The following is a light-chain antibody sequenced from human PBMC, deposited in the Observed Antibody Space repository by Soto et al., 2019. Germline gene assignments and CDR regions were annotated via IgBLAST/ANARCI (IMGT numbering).Light chain of an antibody. J-gene: IGKJ1*01. CDR2: WAS. CDR1: QSVLYSSNNKNF. Sequence: DIVMTQSPDSLAVSLGERSTINCKSSQSVLYSSNNKNFLTLYQQKPGQPPNLLIYWASTRESGVPDRFSGSGSGTDFTLTISSLQAEDVAVYYCQQYYSTPRTFGQGTKVEIK. V-gene: IGKV4-1*01. CDR3: QQYYSTPRT.